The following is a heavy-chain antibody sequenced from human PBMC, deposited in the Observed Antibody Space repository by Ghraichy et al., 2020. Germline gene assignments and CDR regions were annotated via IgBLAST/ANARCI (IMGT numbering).Heavy chain of an antibody. CDR1: GFSLSTSGVG. V-gene: IGHV2-5*02. J-gene: IGHJ2*01. Sequence: SGPTLVKPTQTLTLTCTFSGFSLSTSGVGVGWIRQPPGKALEWLALIYWDDDKRYSPSLKSRLTITKDTSKNQVVLTMTNMDPVDTATYYCAHRRVDSSSWSNMGLNSARSYWYFDLWGRGTLVTVSS. CDR2: IYWDDDK. D-gene: IGHD6-13*01. CDR3: AHRRVDSSSWSNMGLNSARSYWYFDL.